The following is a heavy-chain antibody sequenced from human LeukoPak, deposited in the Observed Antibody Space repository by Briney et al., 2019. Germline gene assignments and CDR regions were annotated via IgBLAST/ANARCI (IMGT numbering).Heavy chain of an antibody. CDR1: GFTFSSYA. J-gene: IGHJ4*02. D-gene: IGHD6-13*01. CDR2: FSGSGGST. CDR3: ARLLEDSSSWHLRPLDY. V-gene: IGHV3-23*01. Sequence: GGSLRLSCAASGFTFSSYAMSWVRQAPGKGLECISGFSGSGGSTYYADSVKGRFTISRDNSKNTLYLQMNSLRAEDTAVYYCARLLEDSSSWHLRPLDYWGQGTLVTVSS.